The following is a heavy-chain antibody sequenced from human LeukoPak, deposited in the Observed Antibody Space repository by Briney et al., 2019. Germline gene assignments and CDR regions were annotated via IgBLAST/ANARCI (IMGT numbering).Heavy chain of an antibody. V-gene: IGHV3-23*01. J-gene: IGHJ4*02. D-gene: IGHD3-22*01. CDR2: ISGSGGST. Sequence: GGSLRLSCAASGFTFSSYAMSWVRQAPGKGLEWVSAISGSGGSTYYADSLKGRFTISRDNSKNTLYLKMNSLRAEDTAVYCCAKAGVYDYDSSGYYFGYWGQGTLVTLSS. CDR1: GFTFSSYA. CDR3: AKAGVYDYDSSGYYFGY.